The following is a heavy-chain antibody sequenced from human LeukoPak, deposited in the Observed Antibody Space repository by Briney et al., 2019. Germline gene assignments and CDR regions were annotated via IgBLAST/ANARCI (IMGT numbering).Heavy chain of an antibody. D-gene: IGHD2-2*01. J-gene: IGHJ5*02. CDR3: ARDGCSSTSCSPTWFDP. Sequence: GGSLRLSCAASGFTFDDYAMHWVRQAPGKGLEWVSGISWNSGSIGYADSVKGRFTISRDNAKNSLYLQMNSLRAEDTAVYYCARDGCSSTSCSPTWFDPWGQGTLVTVSS. CDR2: ISWNSGSI. V-gene: IGHV3-9*01. CDR1: GFTFDDYA.